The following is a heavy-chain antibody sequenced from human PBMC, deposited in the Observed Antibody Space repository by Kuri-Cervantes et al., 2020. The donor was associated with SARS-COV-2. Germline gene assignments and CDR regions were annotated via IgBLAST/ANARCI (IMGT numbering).Heavy chain of an antibody. Sequence: SETLSLTCTVSGGSISSSSYYWGWIRQPPGKGLEWIGSIYYSGSTYYNPSLKSRVTISVDTSKNQFSLKLSSVTAADAAVYYCARVGVWFRELSPNYFDYWGRGTLVTVSS. D-gene: IGHD3-10*01. CDR1: GGSISSSSYY. J-gene: IGHJ4*02. CDR2: IYYSGST. V-gene: IGHV4-39*07. CDR3: ARVGVWFRELSPNYFDY.